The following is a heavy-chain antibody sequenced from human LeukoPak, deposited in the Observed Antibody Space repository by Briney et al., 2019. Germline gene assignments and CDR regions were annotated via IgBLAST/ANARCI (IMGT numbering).Heavy chain of an antibody. V-gene: IGHV1-18*01. CDR3: ARDLIAARPGWFDP. D-gene: IGHD6-6*01. CDR1: GYTFTTYG. Sequence: ASVKVSCKASGYTFTTYGINWVRQAPGQGLEWMGWISAYNGNTNYTQNLQGTVTLTTDTSASTSYIELRSLRSDDTAVYYCARDLIAARPGWFDPWGQGTLVIVSS. J-gene: IGHJ5*02. CDR2: ISAYNGNT.